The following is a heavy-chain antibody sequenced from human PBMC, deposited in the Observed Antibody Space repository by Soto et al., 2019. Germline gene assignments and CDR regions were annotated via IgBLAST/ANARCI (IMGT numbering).Heavy chain of an antibody. D-gene: IGHD2-15*01. CDR1: GFTFSSYG. V-gene: IGHV3-30*18. J-gene: IGHJ6*01. CDR3: AKTMEGYCSGGSCFGFYYYYGMDV. Sequence: QVQLVESGGGVVQPGRSLRLSCAASGFTFSSYGMHWVRQAPGKGLEWVAVISYDGSNKYYADSVKGRFTISRDNSKNTLYLQMNSLRAEDTAVYYCAKTMEGYCSGGSCFGFYYYYGMDVW. CDR2: ISYDGSNK.